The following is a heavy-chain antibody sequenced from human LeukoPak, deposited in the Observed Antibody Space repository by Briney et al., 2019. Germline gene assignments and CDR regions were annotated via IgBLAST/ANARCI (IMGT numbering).Heavy chain of an antibody. CDR2: IIGGAGST. CDR3: THGSMYQLDY. D-gene: IGHD2-2*01. V-gene: IGHV3-23*01. J-gene: IGHJ4*02. CDR1: GFTLSSYW. Sequence: PGGSLRLSCAASGFTLSSYWMSWVRQAPGKGLEWVSGIIGGAGSTYYADSVKGRFTISRDNSKNTLYLQMNSLRAEDTAVYYCTHGSMYQLDYWGQGTLVTVSS.